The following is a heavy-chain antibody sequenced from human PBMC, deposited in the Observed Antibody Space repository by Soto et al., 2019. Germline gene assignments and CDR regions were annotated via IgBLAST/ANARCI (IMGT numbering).Heavy chain of an antibody. CDR3: ARSDQDTAMAPFDY. J-gene: IGHJ4*02. CDR1: GGTFSSYA. Sequence: SVKVSCKASGGTFSSYAISWVRQAPGQGLEWMGGIIPIFGTANYAQKFQGRATSTADESTSTAYMELSSLRSEDTAVYYCARSDQDTAMAPFDYWGQGTLVTVSS. CDR2: IIPIFGTA. D-gene: IGHD5-18*01. V-gene: IGHV1-69*13.